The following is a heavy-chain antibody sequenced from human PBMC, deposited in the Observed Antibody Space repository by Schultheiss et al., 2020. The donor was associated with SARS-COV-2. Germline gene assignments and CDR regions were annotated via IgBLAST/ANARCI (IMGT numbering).Heavy chain of an antibody. D-gene: IGHD2-2*03. V-gene: IGHV4-59*12. J-gene: IGHJ4*02. CDR3: AREGIGYCSSTSCSED. Sequence: SETLSLTCAVYGGSFSGYYWSWIRQPPGKGLEWIGYIYYSGSTNYNPSLKSRVTISVDTSKNQFSLKLSSVTAADTAVYYCAREGIGYCSSTSCSEDWGQGTLVTVSS. CDR2: IYYSGST. CDR1: GGSFSGYY.